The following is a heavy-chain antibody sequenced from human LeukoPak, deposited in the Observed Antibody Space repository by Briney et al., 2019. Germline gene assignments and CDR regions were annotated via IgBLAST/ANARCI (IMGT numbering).Heavy chain of an antibody. J-gene: IGHJ3*02. CDR2: IYPGGSNT. CDR1: GYTFITYW. CDR3: ARPDDYGGKPAAFDI. V-gene: IGHV5-51*01. D-gene: IGHD4-23*01. Sequence: RAGESLKISCKGSGYTFITYWIGWVRQMPGKGLEWMGIIYPGGSNTRYSPSFQGQVTISADKSINTAYLQWSSLKASDTAMYYCARPDDYGGKPAAFDIWDQGTMVTVSS.